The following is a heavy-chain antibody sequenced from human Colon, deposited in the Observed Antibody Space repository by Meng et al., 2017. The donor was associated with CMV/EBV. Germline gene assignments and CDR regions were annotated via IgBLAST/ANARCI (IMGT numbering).Heavy chain of an antibody. Sequence: QVLRPAPGEGMVKLSETLSLTCTVSGDSISCRRYYWCWIRQPPCKGMEWIASIYYTGNDYHNPSLKSRVTISIDTSNNQFSLRLTSVTAADTDVYYCARMALHWYFDLWGRGTLVTVSS. CDR2: IYYTGND. D-gene: IGHD5-24*01. CDR1: GDSISCRRYY. J-gene: IGHJ2*01. V-gene: IGHV4-39*07. CDR3: ARMALHWYFDL.